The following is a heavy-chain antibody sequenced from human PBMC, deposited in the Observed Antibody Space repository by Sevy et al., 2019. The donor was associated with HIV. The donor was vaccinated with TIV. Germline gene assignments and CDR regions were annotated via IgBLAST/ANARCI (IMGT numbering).Heavy chain of an antibody. CDR1: GFTFSSYG. J-gene: IGHJ4*02. V-gene: IGHV3-30*18. CDR3: AKGESVDFWSGYSD. CDR2: ISYDGSKK. D-gene: IGHD3-3*01. Sequence: GGSLRLSCAASGFTFSSYGMRWVRQAPGKGLEWVAVISYDGSKKYYADSVKGRFTISRDNSKNTLYLQMNSLRAEDTAVYYCAKGESVDFWSGYSDWGQGTVVTVSS.